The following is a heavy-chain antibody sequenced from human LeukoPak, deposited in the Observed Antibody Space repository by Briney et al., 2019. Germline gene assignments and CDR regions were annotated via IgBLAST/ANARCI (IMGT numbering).Heavy chain of an antibody. J-gene: IGHJ3*01. Sequence: SLRLSCSASGFPIDDYAMHWFRQAPGKGLDWVADFSSDCCTRAHEVSAQRRFTISKDNTKNPLQLQMNSLSPDHRAFYFCPKPSRTSTQTPDAFDVWGQVTLLTFSS. CDR3: PKPSRTSTQTPDAFDV. CDR1: GFPIDDYA. D-gene: IGHD2-15*01. V-gene: IGHV3-9*01. CDR2: FSSDCCTR.